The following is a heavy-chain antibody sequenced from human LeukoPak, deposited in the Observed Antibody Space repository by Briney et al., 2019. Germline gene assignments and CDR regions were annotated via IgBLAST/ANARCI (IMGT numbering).Heavy chain of an antibody. J-gene: IGHJ4*02. Sequence: SETLSLTCTVSGGSISSSSYYWGWIRQPPGKGLEWIGSIYYSESTHYNPSLKSRVTISVDTSKNQFSLKLSSVTAADTAVYYCASVGSSIAIDYWGQGALVTVSS. CDR3: ASVGSSIAIDY. D-gene: IGHD6-13*01. CDR1: GGSISSSSYY. CDR2: IYYSEST. V-gene: IGHV4-39*01.